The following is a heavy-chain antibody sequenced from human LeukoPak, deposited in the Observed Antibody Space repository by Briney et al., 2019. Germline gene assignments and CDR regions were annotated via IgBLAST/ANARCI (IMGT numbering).Heavy chain of an antibody. CDR3: ARDSFGGYYYDSSGYPHAFDI. CDR2: INAGNGNT. D-gene: IGHD3-22*01. CDR1: GYTFTSYA. V-gene: IGHV1-3*01. Sequence: GASVKVSCKASGYTFTSYAMHWVRQAPGQRLEWMGWINAGNGNTKYSQKFQGRVTITRDTSASTAYMELSSLRSEDTAVYYCARDSFGGYYYDSSGYPHAFDIWGQGTMVTASS. J-gene: IGHJ3*02.